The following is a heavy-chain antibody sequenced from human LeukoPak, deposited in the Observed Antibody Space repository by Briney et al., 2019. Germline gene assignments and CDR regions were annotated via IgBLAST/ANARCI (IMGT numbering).Heavy chain of an antibody. V-gene: IGHV1-24*01. J-gene: IGHJ4*02. Sequence: ASVKVSCKVSGYTLTELVIHWVRQAPGKGLEWMGGFDPEDGETIYAQKFQGRVTITEDTSTDTAYMELSSLRSEDTAVYYCATNSGSYFLYWGQGTLVTVSS. CDR3: ATNSGSYFLY. CDR1: GYTLTELV. CDR2: FDPEDGET. D-gene: IGHD1-26*01.